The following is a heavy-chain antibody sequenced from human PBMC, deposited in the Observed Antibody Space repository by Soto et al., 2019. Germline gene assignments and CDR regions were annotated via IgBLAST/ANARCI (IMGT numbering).Heavy chain of an antibody. J-gene: IGHJ3*02. CDR3: ARHAFRSYGDAFDI. V-gene: IGHV4-39*01. Sequence: SETLSLTCTVSGGSISSSSYYWGWIRQPTGKGLEWIGSIYYSGSTYYNPSLKSRVTISVDTSKNQFSLKLSSVTAADTAVYYCARHAFRSYGDAFDIWGQGTMVTVSS. CDR2: IYYSGST. CDR1: GGSISSSSYY. D-gene: IGHD5-18*01.